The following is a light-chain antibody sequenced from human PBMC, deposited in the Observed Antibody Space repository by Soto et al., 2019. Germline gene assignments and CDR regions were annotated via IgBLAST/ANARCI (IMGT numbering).Light chain of an antibody. J-gene: IGKJ1*01. CDR1: QSVTSTH. V-gene: IGKV3-20*01. CDR2: DAS. Sequence: EIVLTQSPGTLSLSPGERATLSCRASQSVTSTHLAWYQQKPGQAPRLLIYDASTRATGIPDRFSGSGSGTDFILTISRLEPEDFAVYCCQQFDGSLWTFGPGTKVEIK. CDR3: QQFDGSLWT.